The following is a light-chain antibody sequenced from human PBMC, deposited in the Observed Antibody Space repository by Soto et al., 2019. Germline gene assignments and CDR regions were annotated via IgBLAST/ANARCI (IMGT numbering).Light chain of an antibody. Sequence: DIQMSQSPSTLSASVGDSVTITCRASQNIRNLLAWYQQKAGKAPRLLIYEASRLESGVPSRISGSRSGTEFTLTISSLQPDDFATYYCQQYTSYPWTCGQGTKVDIK. CDR2: EAS. V-gene: IGKV1-5*03. J-gene: IGKJ1*01. CDR3: QQYTSYPWT. CDR1: QNIRNL.